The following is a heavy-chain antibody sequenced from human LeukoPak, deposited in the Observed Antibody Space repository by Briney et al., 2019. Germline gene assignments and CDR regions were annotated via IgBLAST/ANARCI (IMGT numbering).Heavy chain of an antibody. CDR2: IYYSGST. CDR3: ARVRNYGDYHPFDY. J-gene: IGHJ4*02. Sequence: PSETLSLTCTVSGGSISSGGYYWSWIRQHPGKGLEWIGYIYYSGSTYYNPSLKSRVTISVDTSKNQFSLKLSSVTAADTAVYYCARVRNYGDYHPFDYWGQGTLVTVSS. D-gene: IGHD4-17*01. V-gene: IGHV4-31*03. CDR1: GGSISSGGYY.